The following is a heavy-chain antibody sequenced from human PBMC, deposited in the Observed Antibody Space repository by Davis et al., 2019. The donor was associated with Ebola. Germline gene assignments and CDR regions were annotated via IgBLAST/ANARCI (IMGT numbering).Heavy chain of an antibody. CDR3: ARERIVVVVAATQNYYYYGMDV. J-gene: IGHJ6*04. CDR2: INPSGGST. V-gene: IGHV1-46*01. Sequence: ASVKVSCKASGYTFTSYYMHWVRQAPGQGLEWMGIINPSGGSTSYAQKFQGRVTMTRDTSTSTVYMELSSLRSEDTAVYYCARERIVVVVAATQNYYYYGMDVWGKGTTVTVSS. D-gene: IGHD2-15*01. CDR1: GYTFTSYY.